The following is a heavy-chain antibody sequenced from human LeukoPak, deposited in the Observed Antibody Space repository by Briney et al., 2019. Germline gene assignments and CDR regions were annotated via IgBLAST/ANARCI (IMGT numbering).Heavy chain of an antibody. D-gene: IGHD4-17*01. CDR1: GASISSGRNY. Sequence: SETLSLTCTVSGASISSGRNYWGWVRQSTGKGLEWIASVYFSGSSQYNPSLVSRAFISVDSSKNQVSLRLDSVTAADSAVYHCARHLSGTTTAHYFDLWGQGTLVAVSS. J-gene: IGHJ4*02. CDR3: ARHLSGTTTAHYFDL. CDR2: VYFSGSS. V-gene: IGHV4-39*01.